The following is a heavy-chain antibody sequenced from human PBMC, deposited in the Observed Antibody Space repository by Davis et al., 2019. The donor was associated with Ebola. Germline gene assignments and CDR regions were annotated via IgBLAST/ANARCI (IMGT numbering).Heavy chain of an antibody. CDR1: GYTFTTYA. D-gene: IGHD6-13*01. CDR2: INAGNGNT. V-gene: IGHV1-3*01. Sequence: ASVKVSCKASGYTFTTYAMHWVRQAPGQRLEWMGWINAGNGNTKYSQKFQGRVTITRDTSASTAYMELSRLRSDDTAVYYCARYGSGAAGTQRWFDPWGQGTLVTVSS. J-gene: IGHJ5*02. CDR3: ARYGSGAAGTQRWFDP.